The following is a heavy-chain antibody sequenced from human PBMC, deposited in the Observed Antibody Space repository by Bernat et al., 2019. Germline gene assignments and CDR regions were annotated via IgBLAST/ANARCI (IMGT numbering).Heavy chain of an antibody. D-gene: IGHD3-3*01. J-gene: IGHJ6*02. CDR1: GFTFSSYW. V-gene: IGHV3-7*03. CDR2: IKQDGSEK. CDR3: ARDLPYDFWGGYYYYYGMDV. Sequence: EVQLVESGGGLVQPGGSLRLSCAASGFTFSSYWMSWVRQAPGKGLEWVANIKQDGSEKYYVDSVKGRFTISRDNAKNSLYLQMNSLRAEDTAVYYCARDLPYDFWGGYYYYYGMDVWGQGTTVTVSS.